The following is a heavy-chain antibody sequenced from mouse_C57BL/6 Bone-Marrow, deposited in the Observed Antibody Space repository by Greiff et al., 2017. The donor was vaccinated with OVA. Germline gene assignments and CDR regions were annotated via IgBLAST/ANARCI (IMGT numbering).Heavy chain of an antibody. CDR3: AGRSVCYDYAMDY. D-gene: IGHD1-1*01. J-gene: IGHJ4*01. CDR1: GYTFTGYW. V-gene: IGHV1-9*01. CDR2: ILPGSGGT. Sequence: QVQLQQSGAELMKPGASVKLSCKASGYTFTGYWIDWVKQRPGHGLEWIGEILPGSGGTNYNEKFKGKATFTADTSSNTAYMQLSSLTTEDSADDYCAGRSVCYDYAMDYWGQGTSVTVSS.